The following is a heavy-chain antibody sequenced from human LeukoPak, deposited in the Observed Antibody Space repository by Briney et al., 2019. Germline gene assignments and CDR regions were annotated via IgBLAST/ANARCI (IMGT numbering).Heavy chain of an antibody. V-gene: IGHV3-23*01. J-gene: IGHJ4*02. CDR2: ISASSDST. Sequence: GGSLRLSCAASGLTFSSYAMSWVRQAPGKGLEWVSGISASSDSTYYADSVKGRFTISRDNSKNTLYLHMNSLRAEDTAVYYCAKVRSTMVRGVLDSWGRGTLVTVSS. CDR1: GLTFSSYA. D-gene: IGHD3-10*01. CDR3: AKVRSTMVRGVLDS.